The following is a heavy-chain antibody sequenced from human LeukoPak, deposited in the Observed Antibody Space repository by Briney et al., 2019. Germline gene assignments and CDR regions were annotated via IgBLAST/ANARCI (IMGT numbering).Heavy chain of an antibody. V-gene: IGHV4-59*01. D-gene: IGHD3-10*01. Sequence: SETLSLTCTVSGDSISGYYWSWIRQPPGKGLEWIGYIYYSGSTNYNPSLKSRVTISVDTSKNQFSLKLSSVTAADTAVYYCARSRGRYFDYWGQGTLVTVSS. CDR2: IYYSGST. J-gene: IGHJ4*02. CDR1: GDSISGYY. CDR3: ARSRGRYFDY.